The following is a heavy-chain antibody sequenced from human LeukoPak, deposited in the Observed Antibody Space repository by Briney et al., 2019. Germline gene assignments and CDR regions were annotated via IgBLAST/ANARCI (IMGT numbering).Heavy chain of an antibody. J-gene: IGHJ4*02. Sequence: GGSLRLSCAASGFTFSNYAMRWVRQAPGKGLEWVSIISSGSSAIFSADALKGRFTISRDDAKNLLYLDMNSLRAEDTAVYYCAKDRPTVYSSSWLHFLDSWGQGTLVTVSS. CDR2: ISSGSSAI. V-gene: IGHV3-21*01. CDR1: GFTFSNYA. D-gene: IGHD6-13*01. CDR3: AKDRPTVYSSSWLHFLDS.